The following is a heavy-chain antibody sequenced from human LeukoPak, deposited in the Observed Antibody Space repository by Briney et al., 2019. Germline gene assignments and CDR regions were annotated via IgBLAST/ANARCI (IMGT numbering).Heavy chain of an antibody. CDR1: GITFSNAW. CDR2: IKSKTDGGTT. J-gene: IGHJ4*02. CDR3: TTDRSYDYVWGSYRYG. D-gene: IGHD3-16*02. Sequence: PGGSLRLSCAASGITFSNAWMSWVRQAPGKGLEWVGRIKSKTDGGTTDYAAPVKGRFTISRDDSKNTLYLQMNSLKTEDTAVYYCTTDRSYDYVWGSYRYGWGQRTLVTVSS. V-gene: IGHV3-15*01.